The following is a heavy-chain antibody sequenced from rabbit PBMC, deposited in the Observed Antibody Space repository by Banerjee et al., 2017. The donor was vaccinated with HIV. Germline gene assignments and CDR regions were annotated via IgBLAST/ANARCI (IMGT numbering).Heavy chain of an antibody. V-gene: IGHV1S40*01. CDR3: ARENPAYGYYGNGLNL. J-gene: IGHJ4*01. D-gene: IGHD1-1*01. CDR1: GFSFSSNFW. Sequence: QSLEESGGDLVKPGASLTLTCTASGFSFSSNFWICWVRQAPGKGLEWIGCIYTGGSGSTAYATWAKGRFTISKTSSTTVILQMTSLTAADTATYFCARENPAYGYYGNGLNLWGQGTLVTVS. CDR2: IYTGGSGST.